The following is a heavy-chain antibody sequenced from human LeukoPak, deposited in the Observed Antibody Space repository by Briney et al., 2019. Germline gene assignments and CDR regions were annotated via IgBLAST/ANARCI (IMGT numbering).Heavy chain of an antibody. Sequence: PGGSLRLSCAASGFTFSSYSMNWVRQAPGKGLEWVSYISSSSSYIYYADSVKGRFTISRDNARNSLYLQMNSLRAEDTAVYYCARDQVVMGSDYWGQGTLVTVSS. CDR3: ARDQVVMGSDY. J-gene: IGHJ4*02. D-gene: IGHD4-23*01. V-gene: IGHV3-21*05. CDR2: ISSSSSYI. CDR1: GFTFSSYS.